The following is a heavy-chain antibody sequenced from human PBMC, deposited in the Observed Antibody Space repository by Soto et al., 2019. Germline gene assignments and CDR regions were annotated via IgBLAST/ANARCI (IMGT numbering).Heavy chain of an antibody. D-gene: IGHD3-10*01. V-gene: IGHV3-53*04. J-gene: IGHJ5*02. CDR2: FFSGRST. CDR1: RLTSRRQY. Sequence: PWGALRLSCVASRLTSRRQYMNWGRPAPGKGVEGGSSFFSGRSTYSADSVKGRFTISRHNSKNTLYLQMNSLRAEDTAVYYCARGRYYYGSGHWFDPWGQGTLVTVSS. CDR3: ARGRYYYGSGHWFDP.